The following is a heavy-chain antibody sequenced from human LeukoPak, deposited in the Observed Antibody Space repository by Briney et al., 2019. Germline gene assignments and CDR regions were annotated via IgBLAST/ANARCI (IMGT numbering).Heavy chain of an antibody. D-gene: IGHD3-10*01. CDR1: GYSXXXYW. J-gene: IGHJ5*02. CDR3: ARERESGSSWFDP. CDR2: IYPANSDT. Sequence: SLQIXXXXXGYSXXXYWIGWVRXLPGKGLEWMAIIYPANSDTRYSASFQGQVTISADNSITTAYLQWSSLTASDTAMYYCARERESGSSWFDPWGQGTLVTVSS. V-gene: IGHV5-51*01.